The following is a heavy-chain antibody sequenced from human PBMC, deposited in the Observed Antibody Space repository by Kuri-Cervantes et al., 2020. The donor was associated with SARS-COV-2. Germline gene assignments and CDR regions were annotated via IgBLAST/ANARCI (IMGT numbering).Heavy chain of an antibody. D-gene: IGHD1-7*01. CDR2: INHSGST. CDR3: ARGMELYIPRAFDI. J-gene: IGHJ3*02. V-gene: IGHV4-34*01. CDR1: GGSFSGYY. Sequence: SQTLSLTCAVYGGSFSGYYWSWIRQPPGKGLEWIGEINHSGSTNYNPSLKSRVTITVDTSKKQFSLKLSSVTAADTAVYYCARGMELYIPRAFDIWGQGTMVTVSS.